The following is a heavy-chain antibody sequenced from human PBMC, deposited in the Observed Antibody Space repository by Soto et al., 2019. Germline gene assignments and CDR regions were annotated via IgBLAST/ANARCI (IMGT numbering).Heavy chain of an antibody. CDR2: IKWDASEK. J-gene: IGHJ6*02. CDR3: AREGWPLLQTGMDV. D-gene: IGHD2-15*01. V-gene: IGHV3-7*01. Sequence: GGSLRLSCAASGFTFGYYWMSWVRQAPGKGLEWLATIKWDASEKKYVDSVKGRFTMSRDNAENSVYLQMHSLRDEDTAVYYCAREGWPLLQTGMDVWGQGTTVTVSS. CDR1: GFTFGYYW.